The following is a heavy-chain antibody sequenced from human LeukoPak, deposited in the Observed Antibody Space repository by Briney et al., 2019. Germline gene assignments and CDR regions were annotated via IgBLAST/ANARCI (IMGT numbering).Heavy chain of an antibody. V-gene: IGHV4-59*12. D-gene: IGHD3-10*01. Sequence: PSETLSLTCTVSGGSISNYYWNWIRQPPGKGLELIGYIYYSGTTNYNPSLKSRVSMSVDTSKNQFSLKLSSVTAADTAVYYCARDSGTTGEVKFDPWGQGTLVTVSS. CDR2: IYYSGTT. J-gene: IGHJ5*02. CDR3: ARDSGTTGEVKFDP. CDR1: GGSISNYY.